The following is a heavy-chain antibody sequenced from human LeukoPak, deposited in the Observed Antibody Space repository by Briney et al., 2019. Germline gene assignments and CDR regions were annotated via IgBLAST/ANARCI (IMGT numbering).Heavy chain of an antibody. V-gene: IGHV3-53*05. Sequence: PGGSLRLSCAASGFTFSSYGMSWVRQAPGKGLEWVSVIYSGGSTYYADSVKGRFTISRDNSKKSLYLQMNSLRTEDTALYYCATAKGGDSSGCYSPLEYWGQGTLVTVSS. CDR2: IYSGGST. CDR1: GFTFSSYG. CDR3: ATAKGGDSSGCYSPLEY. J-gene: IGHJ4*02. D-gene: IGHD6-19*01.